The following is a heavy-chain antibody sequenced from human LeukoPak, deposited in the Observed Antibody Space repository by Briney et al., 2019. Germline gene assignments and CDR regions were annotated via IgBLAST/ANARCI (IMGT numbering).Heavy chain of an antibody. CDR2: IGTTSGAI. V-gene: IGHV3-48*01. CDR1: GFTFNASG. Sequence: GGSLRLSCAASGFTFNASGMNWVRQAPGKGLEWVSYIGTTSGAIYYADSVKGRFTISRDSAKNSLYLQMNSLRAEDTAVYYCARFRTWGDKAFDYWGQGTLVTVSS. D-gene: IGHD2-21*02. J-gene: IGHJ4*02. CDR3: ARFRTWGDKAFDY.